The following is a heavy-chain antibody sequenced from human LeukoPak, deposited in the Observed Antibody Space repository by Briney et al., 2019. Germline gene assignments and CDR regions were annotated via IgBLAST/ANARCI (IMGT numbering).Heavy chain of an antibody. D-gene: IGHD2-8*01. CDR2: IIPIFGTA. V-gene: IGHV1-69*01. CDR3: VYGTWDYFDY. Sequence: ASVKVSCKASGGTFSSYAISWVRQAPGQGLEWMGGIIPIFGTANYAQKFQGRVTITADESTSTAYMELSSLRSEDTAVYYCVYGTWDYFDYWAREPWSPFPQ. CDR1: GGTFSSYA. J-gene: IGHJ4*02.